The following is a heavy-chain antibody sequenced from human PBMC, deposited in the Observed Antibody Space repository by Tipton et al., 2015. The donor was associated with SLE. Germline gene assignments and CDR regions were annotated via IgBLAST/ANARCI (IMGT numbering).Heavy chain of an antibody. J-gene: IGHJ6*02. V-gene: IGHV3-30-3*01. CDR2: ISYDGSNK. CDR3: ARGDTPGYYYYGMDV. Sequence: SLRLSCAASGFTFNTHSMHWVRQAPGKGLEWVAVISYDGSNKYYTDSVKGRFTISRDNSKNTVYLQMNSLRAEDTAVYYCARGDTPGYYYYGMDVWGQGTTVTVSS. CDR1: GFTFNTHS. D-gene: IGHD2-15*01.